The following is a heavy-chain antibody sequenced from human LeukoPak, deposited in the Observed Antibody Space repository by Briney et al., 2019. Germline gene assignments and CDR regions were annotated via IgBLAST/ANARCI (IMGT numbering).Heavy chain of an antibody. J-gene: IGHJ4*02. D-gene: IGHD3-10*02. V-gene: IGHV1-69*01. Sequence: GASVKVSCKASSATCSSYCFSWVRQAPGQGLEWMGGIIPIFGTANYAQKFQGRVTITADESTSTAYIELSSLRSEDTAVYYCSGGRNGDYVPYWGQGTLVTVSS. CDR3: SGGRNGDYVPY. CDR1: SATCSSYC. CDR2: IIPIFGTA.